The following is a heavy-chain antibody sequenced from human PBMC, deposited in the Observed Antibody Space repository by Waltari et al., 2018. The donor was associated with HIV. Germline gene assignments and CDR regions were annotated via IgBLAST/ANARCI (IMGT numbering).Heavy chain of an antibody. V-gene: IGHV4-31*03. CDR2: IYYSGST. CDR1: GGSVSSDSHS. J-gene: IGHJ6*02. CDR3: ARDSGLYGTYSHGMDV. Sequence: QVQLQESGPGLVKPSQTLSLPCTVSGGSVSSDSHSWSWIRQHPGKGLEWIGYIYYSGSTYYNPSLKSRVIISIDTSQNQFSLELTSVTAADTAVYYCARDSGLYGTYSHGMDVWGQGTTVTVSS. D-gene: IGHD4-17*01.